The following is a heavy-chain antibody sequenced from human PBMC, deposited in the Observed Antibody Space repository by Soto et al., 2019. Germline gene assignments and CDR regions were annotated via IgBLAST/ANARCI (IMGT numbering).Heavy chain of an antibody. Sequence: SVKVSCKASGFTFTSSAMQWVRQARGQRLEWIGWIVVGSGNTNYAQKFQERVTITRDMSTSTAYMELSSLRSEDTAVYYCAAPSAMCSSTSCYAGEYYYYHGMDVWGQGTTVTVSS. CDR2: IVVGSGNT. CDR3: AAPSAMCSSTSCYAGEYYYYHGMDV. D-gene: IGHD2-2*01. V-gene: IGHV1-58*02. CDR1: GFTFTSSA. J-gene: IGHJ6*02.